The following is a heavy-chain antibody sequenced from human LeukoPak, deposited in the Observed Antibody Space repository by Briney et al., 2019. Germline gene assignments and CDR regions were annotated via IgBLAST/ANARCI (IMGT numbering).Heavy chain of an antibody. V-gene: IGHV3-23*01. Sequence: GGSLRLSCAASGFTFSSYAMSWVHQAPGKGLEWVSAISGSGGSTYYADSVKGRFTISRDNSKNTLYLQMNSLRAEDTAVYYCAKARGRADGKFDYWGQGTLVTVSS. J-gene: IGHJ4*02. CDR3: AKARGRADGKFDY. D-gene: IGHD1-14*01. CDR2: ISGSGGST. CDR1: GFTFSSYA.